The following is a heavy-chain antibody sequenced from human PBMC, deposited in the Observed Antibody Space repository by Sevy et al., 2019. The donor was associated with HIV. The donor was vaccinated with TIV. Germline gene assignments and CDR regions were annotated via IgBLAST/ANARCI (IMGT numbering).Heavy chain of an antibody. CDR1: GFTFSSYW. CDR2: IKQDGSEK. J-gene: IGHJ6*02. CDR3: AGGVPAAIYYYYGMDV. D-gene: IGHD2-2*01. V-gene: IGHV3-7*04. Sequence: GGSLRLSCAASGFTFSSYWMSWVRQAPGKGLEWVAHIKQDGSEKYYVDSVKGRFTISRDNAKNSLYLQMNSLRAEDTAVYYCAGGVPAAIYYYYGMDVWGQGTTVTVSS.